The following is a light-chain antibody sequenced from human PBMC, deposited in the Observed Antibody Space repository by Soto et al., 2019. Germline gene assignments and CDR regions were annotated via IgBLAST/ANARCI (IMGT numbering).Light chain of an antibody. CDR2: DSS. V-gene: IGKV1-39*01. CDR1: QTIKTF. CDR3: QQSHTTPLT. J-gene: IGKJ4*01. Sequence: DIQMTQSPSSLSASIGDRVTITCRARQTIKTFLNWYQQTPGTAPKLLIYDSSSLQSGVPSRFSGSGSGTDFTLTISSLQPEDFATYYCQQSHTTPLTFGGGTKVEIK.